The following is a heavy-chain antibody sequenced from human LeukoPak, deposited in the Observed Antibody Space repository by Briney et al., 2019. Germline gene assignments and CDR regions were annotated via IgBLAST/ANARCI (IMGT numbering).Heavy chain of an antibody. V-gene: IGHV4-59*01. CDR2: IYYSGIT. J-gene: IGHJ5*02. CDR3: ARGTNMMASLRFDP. Sequence: NPSETLSLICTVSGGSISTYYWSWIRQPPGKGLEWIGYIYYSGITKYNPSVKSRVTISVDTSKNQFSLKVSSVTAADTAVYYCARGTNMMASLRFDPWGQGTLVTVSS. CDR1: GGSISTYY. D-gene: IGHD2-8*01.